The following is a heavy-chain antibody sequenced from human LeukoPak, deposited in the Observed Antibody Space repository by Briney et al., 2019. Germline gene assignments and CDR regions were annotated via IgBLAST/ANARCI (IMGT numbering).Heavy chain of an antibody. CDR2: ISSSSYI. Sequence: GGSLRLSCAASGFTFSSYSMNWVRQAPGKGLEWVSSISSSSYIYYADSVKGRFTISRGNAKNSLYLQMNSLRAEDTAVYYCARDDGGMVRGVFDYWGQGTLVTVSS. V-gene: IGHV3-21*01. J-gene: IGHJ4*02. D-gene: IGHD3-10*01. CDR1: GFTFSSYS. CDR3: ARDDGGMVRGVFDY.